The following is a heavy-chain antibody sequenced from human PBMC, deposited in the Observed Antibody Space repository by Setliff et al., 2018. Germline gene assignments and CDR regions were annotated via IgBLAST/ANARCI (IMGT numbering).Heavy chain of an antibody. CDR3: VRDDADNYDAFDN. CDR2: IGHTGSI. Sequence: SETLSLTCTVSGYSISSGYIWGWIRQPPGKGLEWVGNIGHTGSINYNPSLKSRLTISRDTSKNQVSLKLNSVTATETGVYYCVRDDADNYDAFDNWGQGTLVTVSS. V-gene: IGHV4-38-2*02. CDR1: GYSISSGYI. D-gene: IGHD3-22*01. J-gene: IGHJ3*02.